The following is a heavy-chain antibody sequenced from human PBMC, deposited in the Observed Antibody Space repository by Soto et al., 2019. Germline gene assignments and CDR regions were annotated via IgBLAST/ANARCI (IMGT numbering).Heavy chain of an antibody. Sequence: SSETLSLTCTVSGGSISSGGYYWGWIRQPPGKGLEWIGSIYYSGSTYYNPSLKIRVTISVDTSKNQFSLKLSSVTAADTAVYYCASPKIAFYNWFDPWGQGTQVTVSS. CDR1: GGSISSGGYY. CDR2: IYYSGST. D-gene: IGHD3-3*02. V-gene: IGHV4-39*01. CDR3: ASPKIAFYNWFDP. J-gene: IGHJ5*02.